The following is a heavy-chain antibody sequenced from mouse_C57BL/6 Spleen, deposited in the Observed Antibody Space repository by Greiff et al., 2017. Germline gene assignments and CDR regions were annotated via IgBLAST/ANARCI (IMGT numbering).Heavy chain of an antibody. CDR3: ARTGGYLRGFAY. CDR1: GFTFTDYG. V-gene: IGHV5-17*01. D-gene: IGHD2-3*01. CDR2: ISSGSSTI. Sequence: EVQLMESGAGLVKPGGSLKISCAASGFTFTDYGMHWVRQAPGKGLEWVAYISSGSSTIYYADTVKGRFTISRDNAKNTLFLEMTGLRSEDTAMYYCARTGGYLRGFAYWGQGTLVTVSA. J-gene: IGHJ3*01.